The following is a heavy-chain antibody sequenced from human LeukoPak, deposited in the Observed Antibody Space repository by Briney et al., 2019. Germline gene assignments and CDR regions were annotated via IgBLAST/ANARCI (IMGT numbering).Heavy chain of an antibody. CDR3: ARSINYDPDY. CDR1: GFTFSSYS. CDR2: ITSGSTYI. D-gene: IGHD3-22*01. J-gene: IGHJ4*02. Sequence: GGSLRLSCAASGFTFSSYSMNWVRQAPGKGLEWVSSITSGSTYIFYADSVKGRFTISRDNAKNSLYLQMNSLRAEDTAVYYCARSINYDPDYWGQGTLVTVSS. V-gene: IGHV3-21*01.